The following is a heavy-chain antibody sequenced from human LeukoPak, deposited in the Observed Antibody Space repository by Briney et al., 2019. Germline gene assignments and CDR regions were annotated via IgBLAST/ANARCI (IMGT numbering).Heavy chain of an antibody. Sequence: SETLSLTCTVSGGSISSYYWSWIRQPPGKGLEWIGYIYYSGRTNYNPSLKSRVTISVDTSKNQFSLKLSSVTAADTAVYYCATFRGYSYGFDYWGQGTLVTVSS. V-gene: IGHV4-59*08. CDR1: GGSISSYY. J-gene: IGHJ4*02. D-gene: IGHD5-18*01. CDR2: IYYSGRT. CDR3: ATFRGYSYGFDY.